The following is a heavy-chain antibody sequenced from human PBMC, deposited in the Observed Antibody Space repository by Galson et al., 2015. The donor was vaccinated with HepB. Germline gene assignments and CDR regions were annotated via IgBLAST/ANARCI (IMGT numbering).Heavy chain of an antibody. CDR2: IKQDGSEK. V-gene: IGHV3-7*01. J-gene: IGHJ5*02. CDR3: ARDRGVRGSNWFDP. CDR1: GFTFSSYW. D-gene: IGHD3-10*01. Sequence: SLRLSCAASGFTFSSYWVSWVRQAPGKGLEWVANIKQDGSEKYYVDSVKGRFTISRDNAKNSLYLQMNSLRAEDTAVYYCARDRGVRGSNWFDPWGQGTLVTVSS.